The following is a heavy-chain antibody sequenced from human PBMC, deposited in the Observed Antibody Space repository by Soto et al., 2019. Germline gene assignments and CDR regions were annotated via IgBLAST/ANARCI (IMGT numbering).Heavy chain of an antibody. Sequence: PSETLSLTCAVSGGSICNYYWSWLRQPPGEGLEWIGFISYSGTTSYSPSLKSRVAISLDTSKNQFSLSLSSVTAADTAVYYCARGRGYSYGLDPWGQGTLVTVSS. J-gene: IGHJ5*02. CDR2: ISYSGTT. CDR1: GGSICNYY. V-gene: IGHV4-30-4*08. D-gene: IGHD5-18*01. CDR3: ARGRGYSYGLDP.